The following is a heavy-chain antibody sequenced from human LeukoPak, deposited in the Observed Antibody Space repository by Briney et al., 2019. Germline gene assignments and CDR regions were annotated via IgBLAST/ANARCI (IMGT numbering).Heavy chain of an antibody. D-gene: IGHD3-22*01. CDR1: TFTFSSLW. J-gene: IGHJ5*02. V-gene: IGHV3-7*01. CDR2: IEPGGSEE. Sequence: GGSLRPSCAVSTFTFSSLWMSWVRQAPGKGLEWVAKIEPGGSEENYLDSVKGRFTISRDDAKNSLYLQMNSLRAEDTSVYYCVTGGHYAGSWGQGSLVTVSS. CDR3: VTGGHYAGS.